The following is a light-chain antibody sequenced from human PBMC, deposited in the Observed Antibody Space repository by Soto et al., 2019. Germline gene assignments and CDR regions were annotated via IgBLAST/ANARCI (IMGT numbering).Light chain of an antibody. J-gene: IGLJ2*01. CDR2: EVS. CDR1: RRDFGGYTY. V-gene: IGLV2-8*01. Sequence: QSALTQAPSASGSHGQSVTISCAGTRRDFGGYTYVSWYQQHPVKSPKLMVYEVSKRPSGVADRFSGSKSGNTASLTVSGLKAEDEADYYFSSYAGSNNLVFGGGTKLTVL. CDR3: SSYAGSNNLV.